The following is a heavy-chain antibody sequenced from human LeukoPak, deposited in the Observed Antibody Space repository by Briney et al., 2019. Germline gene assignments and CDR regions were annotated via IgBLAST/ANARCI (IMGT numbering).Heavy chain of an antibody. D-gene: IGHD6-19*01. J-gene: IGHJ4*02. CDR1: GFTFSSYE. Sequence: GGSLRLSCAASGFTFSSYEMNWVRQAPGKGLEWVSYISSSGSTRYYADSVKGRFTITRDNAKNSLYLQMNSLRAEDTGVYYCARDGSGWYDYWGQGILVTVSS. V-gene: IGHV3-48*03. CDR2: ISSSGSTR. CDR3: ARDGSGWYDY.